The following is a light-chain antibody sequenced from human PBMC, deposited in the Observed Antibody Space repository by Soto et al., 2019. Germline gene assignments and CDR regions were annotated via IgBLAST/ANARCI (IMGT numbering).Light chain of an antibody. CDR3: QQRSNRLT. CDR1: QSVSSY. CDR2: DAS. V-gene: IGKV3-11*01. Sequence: EVVMRQSPATLSVSPGEGATLSCRASQSVSSYLAWYQQKPGQAPRLLIYDASNRATGIPARFSGSGSGTDFTLTISSLEPEDFAVYYCQQRSNRLTFGGGTKVDIK. J-gene: IGKJ4*01.